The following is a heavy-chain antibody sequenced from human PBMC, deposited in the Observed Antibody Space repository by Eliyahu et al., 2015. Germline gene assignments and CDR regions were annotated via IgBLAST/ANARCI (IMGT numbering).Heavy chain of an antibody. J-gene: IGHJ4*02. D-gene: IGHD3-22*01. CDR3: ARAGSSGFYGSDY. CDR1: GYTFTAYY. Sequence: QVQLVQSGAEVKKPGASVKVSCKTFGYTFTAYYIHWVRQAPGQGLEWMGWINPNSVGTNYAQKFQDRVTMTRDTSISTAYMELSRLRSDDSAVYYCARAGSSGFYGSDYWGQGTLVTVSS. V-gene: IGHV1-2*02. CDR2: INPNSVGT.